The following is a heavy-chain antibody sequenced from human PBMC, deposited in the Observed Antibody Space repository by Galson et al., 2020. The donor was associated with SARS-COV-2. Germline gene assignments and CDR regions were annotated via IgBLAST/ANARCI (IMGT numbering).Heavy chain of an antibody. V-gene: IGHV1-69*13. CDR2: IIPIFGTA. CDR1: GGTFSTNT. CDR3: ARDMGAAAGSTGLDY. J-gene: IGHJ4*02. D-gene: IGHD6-13*01. Sequence: SVTVSCKASGGTFSTNTITWVRQAPGQGLEWMGGIIPIFGTANYAQKFQGRVTITADESTSTVYLEISSLRPEDTAVYYCARDMGAAAGSTGLDYWGQGTLVTVSS.